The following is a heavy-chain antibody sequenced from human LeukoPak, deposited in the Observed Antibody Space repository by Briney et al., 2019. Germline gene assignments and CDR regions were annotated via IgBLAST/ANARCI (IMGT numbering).Heavy chain of an antibody. CDR1: GFSFSSYA. CDR2: ISGSGGST. D-gene: IGHD5-12*01. CDR3: AKDRDSGYPSTNGY. Sequence: GGSLRPSCAASGFSFSSYAMSWVRQAPGKGLEWVSAISGSGGSTYYADSVKGRFTISRDNSKNTLYLQMNSLRAEDTAVYYCAKDRDSGYPSTNGYWGQGTLVTVSS. J-gene: IGHJ4*02. V-gene: IGHV3-23*01.